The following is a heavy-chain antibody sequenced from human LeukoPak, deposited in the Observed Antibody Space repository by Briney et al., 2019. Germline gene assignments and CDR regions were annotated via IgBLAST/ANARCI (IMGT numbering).Heavy chain of an antibody. V-gene: IGHV4-39*01. CDR3: ARRLHYYDSSGYPSPYFDL. CDR1: GGSISSSRYY. J-gene: IGHJ2*01. Sequence: PSETLSLTCTVSGGSISSSRYYWGWIRQPPGKGLEWIGSIYYSGSTYYNPSLKSRVTISVDTSKNQFSLKLSSVTAADTAVYYCARRLHYYDSSGYPSPYFDLWGRGTLVTVSS. CDR2: IYYSGST. D-gene: IGHD3-22*01.